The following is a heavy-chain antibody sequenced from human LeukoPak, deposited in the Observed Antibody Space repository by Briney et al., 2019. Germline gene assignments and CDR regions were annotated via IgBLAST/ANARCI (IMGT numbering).Heavy chain of an antibody. CDR3: ARGLRSVRWDY. D-gene: IGHD3-10*01. Sequence: SETLSLTCAVYGVSLSVLYWSWLRHPPGEGRECSGEINHSGSTKYNPSLKSRVTISVDTSKNQFSLMLSSVTAADTAVYYCARGLRSVRWDYWGQGTLVTVSS. J-gene: IGHJ4*02. CDR1: GVSLSVLY. CDR2: INHSGST. V-gene: IGHV4-34*01.